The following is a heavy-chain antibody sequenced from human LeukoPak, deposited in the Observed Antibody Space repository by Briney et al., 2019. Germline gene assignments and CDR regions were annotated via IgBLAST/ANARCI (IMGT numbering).Heavy chain of an antibody. V-gene: IGHV1-69*04. D-gene: IGHD3-22*01. CDR3: ARGEDYYDSSGYCFDY. CDR2: IIPILGIA. CDR1: GYTFTSYG. Sequence: GASVKISCKASGYTFTSYGISWVRQAPGQGLEWMGRIIPILGIANYAQKFQGRVTITADKSTSTAYMELSSLRSEDTAVYYCARGEDYYDSSGYCFDYWGQGTLVTVSS. J-gene: IGHJ4*02.